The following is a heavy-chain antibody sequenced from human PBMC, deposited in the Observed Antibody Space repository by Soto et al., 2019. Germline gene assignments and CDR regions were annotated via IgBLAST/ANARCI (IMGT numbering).Heavy chain of an antibody. D-gene: IGHD2-2*01. CDR2: IDYSGST. J-gene: IGHJ3*01. Sequence: QVRLQESGPGLVKPSETLSLTCVVSGYAISRGFYWGWIRQPPVEGLEWIASIDYSGSTYYNASLRSRVTMSVDTSNNHFSLRLSSVTAADTAAYYCARDVGNYASNKHYRHHAFDVWGQGTMVTVSS. CDR1: GYAISRGFY. CDR3: ARDVGNYASNKHYRHHAFDV. V-gene: IGHV4-38-2*02.